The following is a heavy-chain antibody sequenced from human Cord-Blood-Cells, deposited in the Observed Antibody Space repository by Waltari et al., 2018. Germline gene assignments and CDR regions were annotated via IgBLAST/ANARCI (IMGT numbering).Heavy chain of an antibody. D-gene: IGHD1-26*01. CDR3: ARDRRIISGSYYYYYGMDV. CDR2: INPSGSRT. V-gene: IGHV1-46*03. CDR1: GYTFTSYY. J-gene: IGHJ6*02. Sequence: QVQLVQSGAEVKKPGASVKVSCKASGYTFTSYYMHWVRQAPGQGLGWMGIINPSGSRTSYAQKCQGRVTMTRDTSTSTVYMELSSLRSEDTAVYYCARDRRIISGSYYYYYGMDVWGQGTTVTVSS.